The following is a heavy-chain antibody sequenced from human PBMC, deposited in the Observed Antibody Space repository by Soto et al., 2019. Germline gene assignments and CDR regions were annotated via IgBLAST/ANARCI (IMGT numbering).Heavy chain of an antibody. V-gene: IGHV3-21*01. J-gene: IGHJ4*01. D-gene: IGHD1-26*01. CDR2: ISSSSSYI. Sequence: EVQLVESGGGLVKPGGSLRLSCAASGFTFSSYSMNWVRQAPGKGLEWVSTISSSSSYIYYADSVKGRFTISRDNAKNSLDRQLNSLRAADTAVSYCEGEAVKDRGASAGGYWGHGTLVAVCS. CDR3: EGEAVKDRGASAGGY. CDR1: GFTFSSYS.